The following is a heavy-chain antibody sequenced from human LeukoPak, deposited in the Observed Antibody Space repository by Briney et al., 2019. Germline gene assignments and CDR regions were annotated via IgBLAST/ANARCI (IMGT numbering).Heavy chain of an antibody. CDR3: ARDGGYHLYYFDY. J-gene: IGHJ4*02. Sequence: SVKVSCKASGGTFSSYAISWVRQAPGQGLEWMGRIIPILGIANYAQKFQGRVTITADKSTSTAYMELSSLRSEDTAVYYCARDGGYHLYYFDYWGQGTLVTVSS. D-gene: IGHD5-12*01. V-gene: IGHV1-69*04. CDR1: GGTFSSYA. CDR2: IIPILGIA.